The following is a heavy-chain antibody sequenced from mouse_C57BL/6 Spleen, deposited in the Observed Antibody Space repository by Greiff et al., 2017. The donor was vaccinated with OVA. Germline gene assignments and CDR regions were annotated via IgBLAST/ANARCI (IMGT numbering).Heavy chain of an antibody. V-gene: IGHV5-4*01. J-gene: IGHJ2*01. D-gene: IGHD2-1*01. Sequence: EVKLMESGGGLVKPGGSLKLSCAASGFTFSSYAMSWVRQTPEKRLEWVATISDGGSYTYSSDNVKGRSTISRDNAKNNLYLQMSHLKSEDTAMYYSARDRGGNYVYFDYWGQGTTLTVSS. CDR3: ARDRGGNYVYFDY. CDR1: GFTFSSYA. CDR2: ISDGGSYT.